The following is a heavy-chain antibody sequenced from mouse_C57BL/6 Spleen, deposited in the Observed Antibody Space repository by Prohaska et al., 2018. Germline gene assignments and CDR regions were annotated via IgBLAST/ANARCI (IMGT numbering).Heavy chain of an antibody. Sequence: EVQLVESGGGLVKPGGSLKLSCAASGFTFSDYGMHWVRQAPAKGPEGVAYISSGSSTIYYADTVKGRFTISRDNAKNTLFLQMTSLRSEDTAMYYCARPPYFDVWGTGTTVTVSS. CDR1: GFTFSDYG. CDR2: ISSGSSTI. V-gene: IGHV5-17*01. J-gene: IGHJ1*03. CDR3: ARPPYFDV.